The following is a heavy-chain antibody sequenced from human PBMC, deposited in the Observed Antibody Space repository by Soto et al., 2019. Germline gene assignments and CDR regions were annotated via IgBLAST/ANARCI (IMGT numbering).Heavy chain of an antibody. J-gene: IGHJ4*02. CDR3: ARDRSMYSSGWSTADY. Sequence: QVQLQQWGAGLLKPSETLSLTCAVYGGSFSGYYWSWIRQPPGKGLAWIGEINHSGSTNYNPSLKSRVTISGDTTKNQFSQKLSTVTAADTAVYYCARDRSMYSSGWSTADYWGQGTLVTVSS. CDR2: INHSGST. V-gene: IGHV4-34*01. D-gene: IGHD6-19*01. CDR1: GGSFSGYY.